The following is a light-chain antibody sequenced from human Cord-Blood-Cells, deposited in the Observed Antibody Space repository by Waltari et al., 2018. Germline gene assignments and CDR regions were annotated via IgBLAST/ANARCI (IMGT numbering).Light chain of an antibody. CDR2: GAS. Sequence: DIVMTQSPDSLAVSLGERATINCKSSQSVLYSSNTQNYLAWYQQKAGQPPKLLMYGASTRESGVPDRFSGSGSGTECTLTISSLQAEDVAVYYCQKYYSTPRFGPGTKVDIK. J-gene: IGKJ3*01. CDR3: QKYYSTPR. CDR1: QSVLYSSNTQNY. V-gene: IGKV4-1*01.